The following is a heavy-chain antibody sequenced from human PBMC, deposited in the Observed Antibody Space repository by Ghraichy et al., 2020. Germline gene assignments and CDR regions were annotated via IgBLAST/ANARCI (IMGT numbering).Heavy chain of an antibody. CDR2: IYTSGRTT. Sequence: SETLSLTCSVSGGSISNYYWSWIRQPPRKGLEWIGYIYTSGRTTDYNPSLKSRVTISVDTSKNQNQFSLKLSSVTAADTAIYYCARGVLSGGYYYGLDVWGQGTTVTVSS. CDR3: ARGVLSGGYYYGLDV. CDR1: GGSISNYY. D-gene: IGHD7-27*01. J-gene: IGHJ6*02. V-gene: IGHV4-4*09.